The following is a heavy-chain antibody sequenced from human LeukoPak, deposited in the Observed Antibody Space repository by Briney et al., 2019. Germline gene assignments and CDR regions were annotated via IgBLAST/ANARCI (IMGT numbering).Heavy chain of an antibody. D-gene: IGHD3-3*01. J-gene: IGHJ4*02. CDR1: GFTFSTYA. CDR2: IGDSGAST. CDR3: AKEAKSGYYYFDY. Sequence: AGGSLRLSCAASGFTFSTYAMSWVRQAPGKGLEWVSTIGDSGASTFYADSVRGRFTISRDNSKNTLYLQINILRAEDTAVYYCAKEAKSGYYYFDYWGQGTLVTVPS. V-gene: IGHV3-23*01.